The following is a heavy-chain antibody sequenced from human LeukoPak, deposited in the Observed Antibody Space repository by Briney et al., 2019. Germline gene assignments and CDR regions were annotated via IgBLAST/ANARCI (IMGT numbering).Heavy chain of an antibody. CDR2: ISGSGGST. CDR3: ARVYSSSSGKNAFDV. Sequence: GGSLRLSCAASGFTFSSYAMSWVRQAPGKGLEWVSAISGSGGSTYYADSVKGRFTISRDNAKNSLDLQMNSLRVEDTAVYYCARVYSSSSGKNAFDVWGQGTMVTVSS. J-gene: IGHJ3*01. D-gene: IGHD6-6*01. CDR1: GFTFSSYA. V-gene: IGHV3-23*01.